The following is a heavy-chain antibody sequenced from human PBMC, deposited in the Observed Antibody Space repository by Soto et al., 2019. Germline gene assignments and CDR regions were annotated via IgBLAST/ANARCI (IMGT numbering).Heavy chain of an antibody. V-gene: IGHV1-46*01. CDR2: INPSGGST. CDR3: ARDPGRYDFWSGYYSYYYGMDV. Sequence: QVQLVQSGAEVKKPGASVKVSCKASGYTFTSYYMHWLRQAPGQGLEWMGIINPSGGSTSYAQKFQGRVTMTRDTSTSTVYMELSSLRSEDTAVYYCARDPGRYDFWSGYYSYYYGMDVWGQGTTVTVSS. J-gene: IGHJ6*02. CDR1: GYTFTSYY. D-gene: IGHD3-3*01.